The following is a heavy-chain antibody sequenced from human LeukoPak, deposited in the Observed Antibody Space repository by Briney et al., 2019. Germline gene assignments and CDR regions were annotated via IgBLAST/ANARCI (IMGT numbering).Heavy chain of an antibody. D-gene: IGHD3-10*01. CDR3: ARQTFGALYFDS. CDR1: GGSISSYY. Sequence: SETLSLTCTVSGGSISSYYWSWIRQPAGKGLEWIGRIYISGSTKYNPSLKSRVTMSVDTSKNQFSLNLTSVTAADTAVYYCARQTFGALYFDSWGQGTLVTVSS. J-gene: IGHJ4*02. V-gene: IGHV4-4*07. CDR2: IYISGST.